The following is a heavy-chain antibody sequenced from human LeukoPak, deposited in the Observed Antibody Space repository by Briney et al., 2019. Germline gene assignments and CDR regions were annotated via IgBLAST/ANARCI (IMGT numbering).Heavy chain of an antibody. D-gene: IGHD6-13*01. CDR3: ARDSAAAAVYYFDY. CDR1: GFSFSNYA. J-gene: IGHJ4*02. V-gene: IGHV3-30*04. Sequence: GGSLRLSCAASGFSFSNYAMHWVRQTPGEGLVWVAVISTDGRDKHYADSVKGRFSISRDNSKSTLYLQMNSLRAEDTAVYYCARDSAAAAVYYFDYWGQGTPVTVSS. CDR2: ISTDGRDK.